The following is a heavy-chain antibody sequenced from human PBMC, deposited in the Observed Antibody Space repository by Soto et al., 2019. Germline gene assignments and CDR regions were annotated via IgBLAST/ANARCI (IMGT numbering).Heavy chain of an antibody. Sequence: ASVKVSCKASGYTFTGYYMHWVRQAPGQGXEWMGWINPHSGGTTYAQKFQGRVTMTRDTSTSTAYMELSSLRSDDTAVYYCARGRLRADFTIFFYCTNGMDAWGQGTTVTVSS. CDR1: GYTFTGYY. CDR2: INPHSGGT. J-gene: IGHJ6*02. CDR3: ARGRLRADFTIFFYCTNGMDA. D-gene: IGHD1-26*01. V-gene: IGHV1-2*02.